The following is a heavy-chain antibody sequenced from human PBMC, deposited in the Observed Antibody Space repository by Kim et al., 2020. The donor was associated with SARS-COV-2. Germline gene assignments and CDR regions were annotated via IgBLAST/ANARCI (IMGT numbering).Heavy chain of an antibody. CDR3: VVARLAVSGTFWFDP. Sequence: SETLSLTCTVSGDSITTYYWSWIRQPAGKGLEWIGRVYSTGSTNFNPSLKSRVTMSVDTSKNQFSLDLNSVTAADTGLYYCVVARLAVSGTFWFDPWGHGTLVTVSS. D-gene: IGHD6-19*01. J-gene: IGHJ5*02. CDR2: VYSTGST. CDR1: GDSITTYY. V-gene: IGHV4-4*07.